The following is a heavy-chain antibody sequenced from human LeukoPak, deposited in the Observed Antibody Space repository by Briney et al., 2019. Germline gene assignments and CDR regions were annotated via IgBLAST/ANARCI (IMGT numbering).Heavy chain of an antibody. CDR2: ISSSGSTI. Sequence: GGSLRLPCADSGFTFSSYEMNWVRHAPGKGLEWVSYISSSGSTIYYADSVKGRFTISRDNAKNSLYLQMNSLRAEDTAVYYCAELGITMIGGVWGKGTTVTISS. CDR1: GFTFSSYE. CDR3: AELGITMIGGV. V-gene: IGHV3-48*03. J-gene: IGHJ6*04. D-gene: IGHD3-10*02.